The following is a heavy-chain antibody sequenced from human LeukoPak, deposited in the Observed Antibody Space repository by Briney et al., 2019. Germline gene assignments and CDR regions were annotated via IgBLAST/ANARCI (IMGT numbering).Heavy chain of an antibody. CDR2: TYYRAKGYN. J-gene: IGHJ4*02. CDR3: ARDGGVGATTTFDY. V-gene: IGHV6-1*01. CDR1: GDSVSSNSAA. D-gene: IGHD1-26*01. Sequence: SQTLSLTCAISGDSVSSNSAAWNWIRQSPSRGLEWLGRTYYRAKGYNDYGVSVKRRITINPDTSKNQFSLQLNSVTPEDTAVYYCARDGGVGATTTFDYWGQGTLVTVSS.